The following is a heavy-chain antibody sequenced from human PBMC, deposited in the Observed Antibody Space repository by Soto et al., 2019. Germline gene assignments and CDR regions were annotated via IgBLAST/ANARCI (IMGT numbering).Heavy chain of an antibody. J-gene: IGHJ4*02. CDR2: LSFDRSNE. Sequence: QVQLVESGGGVVQPGRSPRLSCSASGFNFGHYAMHWVRQAPGKGLEWVAALSFDRSNEYYADSLRGRFTISRDNSKNTLYLQMNSLRAEDTAVYYCARVEYSFGTPFLDYWGQGTLVTVSS. V-gene: IGHV3-30-3*01. CDR3: ARVEYSFGTPFLDY. CDR1: GFNFGHYA. D-gene: IGHD3-16*01.